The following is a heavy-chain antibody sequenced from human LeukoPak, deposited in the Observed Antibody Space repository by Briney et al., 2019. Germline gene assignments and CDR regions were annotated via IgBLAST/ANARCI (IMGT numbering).Heavy chain of an antibody. D-gene: IGHD5-18*01. V-gene: IGHV3-7*01. Sequence: PGGSLRLSCAASGFTFSNYWMDWVRQAPGKGLEWVASINPDGNKKYSADSVKGRFTISRDNAENSLYLQMNSLRVEDTAFYYCARDLAYSRLDYWGQGMLVTVSS. CDR3: ARDLAYSRLDY. J-gene: IGHJ4*02. CDR1: GFTFSNYW. CDR2: INPDGNKK.